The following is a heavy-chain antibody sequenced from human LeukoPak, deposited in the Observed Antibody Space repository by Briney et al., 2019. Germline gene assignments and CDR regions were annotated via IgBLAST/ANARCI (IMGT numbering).Heavy chain of an antibody. J-gene: IGHJ4*02. V-gene: IGHV3-33*01. D-gene: IGHD6-19*01. Sequence: GRSLRLSCAASGFTFSSYGMHWVGQAPGKGLEWVAVIWYDGSNKYYADSVKGRFTISRDNSKNTLYLQMNSLRAEDTAVYYCARVEGTGSGWPFDYWGQGTLVTVSS. CDR1: GFTFSSYG. CDR2: IWYDGSNK. CDR3: ARVEGTGSGWPFDY.